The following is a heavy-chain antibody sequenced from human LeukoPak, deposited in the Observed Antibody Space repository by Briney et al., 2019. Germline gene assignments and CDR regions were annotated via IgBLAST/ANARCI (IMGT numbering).Heavy chain of an antibody. CDR1: GYTFTGYY. D-gene: IGHD7-27*01. V-gene: IGHV1-2*02. J-gene: IGHJ4*02. Sequence: GASVKVSCKASGYTFTGYYIHWVRQAPGQGLEWMGWIDPNSGYTIYAQKFQGRVTMTRDTSISTAYMELSRLISDDTAIYYCARDRGLTGDRPGGVAPVWGGLGLDYWGQGVLVTVSS. CDR2: IDPNSGYT. CDR3: ARDRGLTGDRPGGVAPVWGGLGLDY.